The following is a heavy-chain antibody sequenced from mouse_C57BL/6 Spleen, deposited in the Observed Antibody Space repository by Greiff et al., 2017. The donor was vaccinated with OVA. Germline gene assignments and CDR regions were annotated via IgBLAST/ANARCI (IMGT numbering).Heavy chain of an antibody. J-gene: IGHJ2*01. D-gene: IGHD2-4*01. CDR3: ARHEGKGGADYGFDY. V-gene: IGHV1-62-2*01. Sequence: VMLQQSGAELVKPGASVKLSCKASGYTFTEYTIHWVKQRSGQGLEWIGWFYPGSGSIKYNEKFKDKATLTADKSSSTVYMELSRLTPEDSAVYFCARHEGKGGADYGFDYWGQGTTLTVSS. CDR2: FYPGSGSI. CDR1: GYTFTEYT.